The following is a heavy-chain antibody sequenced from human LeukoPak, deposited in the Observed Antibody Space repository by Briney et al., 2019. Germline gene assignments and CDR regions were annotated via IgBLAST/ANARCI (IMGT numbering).Heavy chain of an antibody. CDR1: GYTFTSYY. CDR3: ARDPGYYGSGSYPNYFDY. Sequence: GGSVRVSCKASGYTFTSYYMHWVRQAPGQGLEWMGIINPSGGSTSYAQKFQGRVPMTRDTSTSTVYMELSSLRSEDTAVYYCARDPGYYGSGSYPNYFDYWGQGTLVTVSS. J-gene: IGHJ4*02. CDR2: INPSGGST. V-gene: IGHV1-46*01. D-gene: IGHD3-10*01.